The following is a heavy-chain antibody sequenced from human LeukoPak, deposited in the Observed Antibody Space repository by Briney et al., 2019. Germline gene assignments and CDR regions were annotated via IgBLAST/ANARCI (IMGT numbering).Heavy chain of an antibody. CDR3: ARGLNTYYDYVWGSYRYQYFDY. D-gene: IGHD3-16*02. V-gene: IGHV4-59*01. CDR2: IYYSGST. J-gene: IGHJ4*02. CDR1: GGSISSYY. Sequence: ETLSLTCTVAGGSISSYYWSWIRQPPGKGLEWIGYIYYSGSTNYNPSLKSRVTISVDTSKNQFSLKLSSVTAADTAVYYCARGLNTYYDYVWGSYRYQYFDYWGQGTLVTVSS.